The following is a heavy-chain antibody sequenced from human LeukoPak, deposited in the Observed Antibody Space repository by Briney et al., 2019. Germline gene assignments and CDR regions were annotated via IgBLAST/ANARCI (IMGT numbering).Heavy chain of an antibody. CDR2: IYFTGTT. D-gene: IGHD2-2*03. Sequence: PSETLSLTCTVSGGSIRSSSYYWGWIRQPPGKGLEWIGSIYFTGTTYYNPSLKTRVTISIDTSKNQFSLNLSSVTATDTAMYYCTSGYFVHTFDFWGQGPLVTVSS. J-gene: IGHJ4*02. V-gene: IGHV4-39*01. CDR3: TSGYFVHTFDF. CDR1: GGSIRSSSYY.